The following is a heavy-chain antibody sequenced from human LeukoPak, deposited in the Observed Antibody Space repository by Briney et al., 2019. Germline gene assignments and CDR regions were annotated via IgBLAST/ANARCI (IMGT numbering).Heavy chain of an antibody. J-gene: IGHJ6*02. V-gene: IGHV4-31*03. D-gene: IGHD6-13*01. CDR3: AREGAAAGMFYYYYGMDV. CDR1: GGSISSGGYY. CDR2: IYYSGST. Sequence: PSETLSLTCTVSGGSISSGGYYWSWIRQHPGKGLEWIGYIYYSGSTYYNPSLKSRVTISVDTSKNQFSLKLSSVTAADTAVYYCAREGAAAGMFYYYYGMDVWGQGTTVTVSS.